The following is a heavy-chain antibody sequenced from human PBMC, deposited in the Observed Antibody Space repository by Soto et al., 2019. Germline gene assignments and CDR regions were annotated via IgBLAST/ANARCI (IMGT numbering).Heavy chain of an antibody. Sequence: QMQLVESGGGVVQPGRSLRLSCAASGFTFRSYGIHWVRQAPGKGLEWVALIWFDGSKKYYVDSVKGRVAVSRDNSKNTLYLQMNSLRVEDTAVYYCARDRLVPYGYGMDVWGQGTTVNVSS. CDR1: GFTFRSYG. CDR3: ARDRLVPYGYGMDV. CDR2: IWFDGSKK. V-gene: IGHV3-33*01. J-gene: IGHJ6*02. D-gene: IGHD2-2*01.